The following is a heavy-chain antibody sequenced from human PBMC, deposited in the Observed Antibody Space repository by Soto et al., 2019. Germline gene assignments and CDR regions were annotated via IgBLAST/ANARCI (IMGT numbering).Heavy chain of an antibody. V-gene: IGHV3-21*06. J-gene: IGHJ4*02. CDR3: ARESEDLTSNFDY. CDR2: ISSTTNYI. CDR1: GFTFGDSY. Sequence: GGSLRLSCAGSGFTFGDSYMSWVRQAPGKGLEWVSSISSTTNYIYYGDSMKGRFTISRDNAKNSLYLEMNSLRAEDTAVYYCARESEDLTSNFDYWGQGTLVTVSS.